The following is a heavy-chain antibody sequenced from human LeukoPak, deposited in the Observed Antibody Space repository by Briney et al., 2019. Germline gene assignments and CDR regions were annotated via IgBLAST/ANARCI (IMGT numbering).Heavy chain of an antibody. CDR1: GFTFSSYA. V-gene: IGHV3-23*01. CDR2: ISSSGSST. J-gene: IGHJ4*02. CDR3: AKEHARWGFFDY. D-gene: IGHD7-27*01. Sequence: PGGSLRLSCAASGFTFSSYAMNWVRQAPGKGLEWVSTISSSGSSTYYADSVKGRFTISRDNSKNTLFVQMNSLRAEDTAIYYCAKEHARWGFFDYWGQGTLVAVSS.